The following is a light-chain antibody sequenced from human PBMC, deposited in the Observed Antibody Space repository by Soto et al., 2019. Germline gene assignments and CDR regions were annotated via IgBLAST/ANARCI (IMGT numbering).Light chain of an antibody. CDR1: SSDVGGYNY. CDR3: SSYAGNNVVI. Sequence: QSVLTQPPSASGSPRQSVTISCTGTSSDVGGYNYVSWYQQHPGKVPKLLNYEVTRRPSGVPDRFSGSKSGNTASLTVSALQAEDEAHYYCSSYAGNNVVIFGGGTKLTVL. CDR2: EVT. V-gene: IGLV2-8*01. J-gene: IGLJ2*01.